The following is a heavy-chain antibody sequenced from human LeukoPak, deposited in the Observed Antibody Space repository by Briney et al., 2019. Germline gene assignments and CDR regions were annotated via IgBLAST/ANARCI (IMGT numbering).Heavy chain of an antibody. CDR3: ARVRDCSSSICHYYFDY. Sequence: SETLSLTCTVSGGSISSYYWSWIRQPPGKGLEWIGYIYYSGSTNYNPSLKSRVTISVDTSKNQFSLKLSSVTAADTAVYYCARVRDCSSSICHYYFDYWGQGTLVTVSS. D-gene: IGHD2-2*01. V-gene: IGHV4-59*08. CDR2: IYYSGST. CDR1: GGSISSYY. J-gene: IGHJ4*02.